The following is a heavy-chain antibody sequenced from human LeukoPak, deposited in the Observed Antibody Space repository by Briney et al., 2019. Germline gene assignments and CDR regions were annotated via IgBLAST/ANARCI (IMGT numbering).Heavy chain of an antibody. D-gene: IGHD3-16*01. Sequence: GGSLRLSCAASGFSFSIYFMNWVLQAPGKGLEWVSSISRTSEYIHYADSVRGRFAISRDNAKNSVYLQMNSLRAEDTAVYFCAGGGDFDYWGQGILVTVSA. CDR2: ISRTSEYI. CDR3: AGGGDFDY. CDR1: GFSFSIYF. J-gene: IGHJ4*02. V-gene: IGHV3-21*01.